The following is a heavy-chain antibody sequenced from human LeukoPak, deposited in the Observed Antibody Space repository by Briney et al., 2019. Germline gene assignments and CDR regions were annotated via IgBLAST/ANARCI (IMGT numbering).Heavy chain of an antibody. D-gene: IGHD6-19*01. CDR1: GYTFTDYY. CDR2: LNPNSGGT. Sequence: GASVKVSCKASGYTFTDYYMHWVRQAPGQGLEWMGWLNPNSGGTKYAEKFQGRVTMTRDTSINTAYMELSSLSSDDTAVYYCARGRVSVGDASGGSGWGRGPLVTFSS. CDR3: ARGRVSVGDASGGSG. J-gene: IGHJ4*02. V-gene: IGHV1-2*02.